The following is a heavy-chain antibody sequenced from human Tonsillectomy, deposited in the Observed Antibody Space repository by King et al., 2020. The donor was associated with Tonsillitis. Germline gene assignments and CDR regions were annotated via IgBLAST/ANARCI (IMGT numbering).Heavy chain of an antibody. CDR1: GFTFSSYE. CDR2: ISSSGSTI. J-gene: IGHJ4*02. V-gene: IGHV3-48*03. D-gene: IGHD3-3*01. Sequence: VQLVESGGGLVQPGGSLRLSCAASGFTFSSYEMNWVRQAPGKGLEWVSYISSSGSTISYAGSVKGRFTISRDNAKNSLFLQMNSLRAADTAVYYCAGGPRNDFSSGLAGTPFDYWGQGTLVTVSS. CDR3: AGGPRNDFSSGLAGTPFDY.